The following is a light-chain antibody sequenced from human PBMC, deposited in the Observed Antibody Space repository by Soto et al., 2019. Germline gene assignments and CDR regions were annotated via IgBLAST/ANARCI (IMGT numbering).Light chain of an antibody. Sequence: EIVLTQPPVTLSSSPGGRATLSCRASQSVTNNYLAWYQQKRGQAPRLLIWGASIRAADLPDRFSGGGSGTDFTLTISRLETEDFAVYYCHQYGSSPGTFGQGTKVDIK. J-gene: IGKJ1*01. CDR3: HQYGSSPGT. CDR1: QSVTNNY. CDR2: GAS. V-gene: IGKV3-20*01.